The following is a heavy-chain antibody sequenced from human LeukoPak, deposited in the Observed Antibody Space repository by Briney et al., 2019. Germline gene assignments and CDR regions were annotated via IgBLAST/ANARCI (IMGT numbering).Heavy chain of an antibody. V-gene: IGHV3-30*02. CDR1: GFTFSSYG. CDR3: AKDARYYYDTSGYYRGDHSDY. J-gene: IGHJ4*02. Sequence: GGSLRLSCAASGFTFSSYGMHWVRQAPGKGLEWVAFIHYDGSNKYYADSVKGRFTISRDTSKNTLFLQMTSLRAEDTAVYYCAKDARYYYDTSGYYRGDHSDYWGQGTLVTVSS. D-gene: IGHD3-22*01. CDR2: IHYDGSNK.